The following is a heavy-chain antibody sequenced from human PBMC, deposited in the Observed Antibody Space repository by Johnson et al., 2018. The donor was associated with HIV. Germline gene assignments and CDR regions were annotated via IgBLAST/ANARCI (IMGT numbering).Heavy chain of an antibody. CDR1: GFTFSSYD. CDR2: IGTAGDT. CDR3: ARGSRYTYDNDDVYLLQAFDI. Sequence: VQLVESGGGVVQPGRSLRLSCAASGFTFSSYDMHWVRQAPGKGLEWVSAIGTAGDTYYPGSVKGRFTISRDRSKNTIYLQVNSLRAEDAAVYYCARGSRYTYDNDDVYLLQAFDIWGQGTMVTVSS. D-gene: IGHD3-16*01. J-gene: IGHJ3*02. V-gene: IGHV3-13*01.